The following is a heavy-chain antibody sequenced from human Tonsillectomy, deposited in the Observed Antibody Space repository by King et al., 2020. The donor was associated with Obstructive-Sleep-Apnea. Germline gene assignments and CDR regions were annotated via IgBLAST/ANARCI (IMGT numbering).Heavy chain of an antibody. CDR2: INPSGGET. D-gene: IGHD4-17*01. J-gene: IGHJ5*02. CDR1: GYTFSTYY. CDR3: ARGSTVANRAISS. V-gene: IGHV1-46*01. Sequence: VQLVESGAEVRKPGASVKVSCKTSGYTFSTYYMNWVRQAPGQRLEWMGMINPSGGETRYTQKFKGRITLTRDTSTSTVYMELNSLKSEDTAVYYCARGSTVANRAISSWGQGTLVTVSS.